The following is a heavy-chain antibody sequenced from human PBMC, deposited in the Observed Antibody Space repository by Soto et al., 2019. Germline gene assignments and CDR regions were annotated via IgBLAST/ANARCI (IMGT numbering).Heavy chain of an antibody. D-gene: IGHD3-10*01. CDR1: GFTFSSYG. CDR3: ARDGELLEYDYHYMDV. Sequence: QVQLVESGGGVVQPGRSLRLSCAASGFTFSSYGMHWVRQAPGKGLEWVAVIWFDGRNEHYADSVKGRFTISRDNAKNTLYLQMNSLRAEDTAVYYCARDGELLEYDYHYMDVWGKGTTVTVSS. V-gene: IGHV3-33*01. CDR2: IWFDGRNE. J-gene: IGHJ6*03.